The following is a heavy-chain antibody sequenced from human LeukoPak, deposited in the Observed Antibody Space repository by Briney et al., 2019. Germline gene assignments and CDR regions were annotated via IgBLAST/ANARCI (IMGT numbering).Heavy chain of an antibody. D-gene: IGHD3-16*01. CDR3: ARDSYYDMAFDI. Sequence: ASVKVPCKASGYTFTGYYMHWVRQAPGQGLEWMGWINPNSGGTSYAQKFQGRVTMTRDTSISTAYMELSRLRSDDTAVYYCARDSYYDMAFDIWGQGTMVTVSS. J-gene: IGHJ3*02. CDR1: GYTFTGYY. V-gene: IGHV1-2*02. CDR2: INPNSGGT.